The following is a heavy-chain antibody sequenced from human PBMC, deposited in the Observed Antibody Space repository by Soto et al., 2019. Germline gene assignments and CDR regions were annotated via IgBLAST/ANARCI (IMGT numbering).Heavy chain of an antibody. V-gene: IGHV3-7*01. CDR3: GRGGSDSPMAPGY. CDR1: GFTFGSYW. Sequence: PGGSLRLSCAASGFTFGSYWMSWVRQAPGKGLEWLATIKWDASEKKYVDSVKGRFTMSRDNAKNSLYLQMDSLRAEDTAVFYCGRGGSDSPMAPGYWGQGTLVTVSS. J-gene: IGHJ4*02. D-gene: IGHD5-18*01. CDR2: IKWDASEK.